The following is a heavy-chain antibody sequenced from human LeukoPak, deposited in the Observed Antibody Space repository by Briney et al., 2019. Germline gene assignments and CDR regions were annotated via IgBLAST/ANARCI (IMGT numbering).Heavy chain of an antibody. D-gene: IGHD1-26*01. CDR1: GIAFRSFT. CDR3: ADLSGSYRSGGY. V-gene: IGHV3-23*01. J-gene: IGHJ4*02. CDR2: ISGSGGST. Sequence: PGGSLRLSCAASGIAFRSFTMNWVRQAPGKGLDWVSAISGSGGSTYYADSVKGRFTISRDNSKNTLYLQMNSLRAEDTAVYYCADLSGSYRSGGYWGQGTLVTVSS.